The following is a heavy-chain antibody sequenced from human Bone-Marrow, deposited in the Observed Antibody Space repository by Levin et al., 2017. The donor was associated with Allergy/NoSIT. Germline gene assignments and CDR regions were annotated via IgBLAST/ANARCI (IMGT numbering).Heavy chain of an antibody. V-gene: IGHV3-15*01. CDR2: IKSESDGGAT. Sequence: GGSLRLSCAASGFSFSSTWMSWVRQVPGKGPEWVGRIKSESDGGATNYAALVKGKFIISRDDSKKTLYLHMYSLKTEDTAVYYCTGGDYPLFGYWGQGTLVTVSS. CDR3: TGGDYPLFGY. CDR1: GFSFSSTW. J-gene: IGHJ4*02. D-gene: IGHD4-17*01.